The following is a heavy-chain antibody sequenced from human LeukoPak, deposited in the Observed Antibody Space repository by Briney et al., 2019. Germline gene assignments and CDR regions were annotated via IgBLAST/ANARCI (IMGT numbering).Heavy chain of an antibody. Sequence: GGSLRLSCAASGFTFSSYSMNWVRQAPGKGLEWVSSISSSSSYIYYADSVKGRFTISRDNAKNSLYLQMNSLRAEDTAVYYCARDLKSPEWFGPWGQGTLVTVS. V-gene: IGHV3-21*01. CDR1: GFTFSSYS. J-gene: IGHJ5*02. CDR3: ARDLKSPEWFGP. CDR2: ISSSSSYI.